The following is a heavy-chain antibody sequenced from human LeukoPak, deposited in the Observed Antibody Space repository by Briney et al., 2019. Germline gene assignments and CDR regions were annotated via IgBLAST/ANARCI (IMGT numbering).Heavy chain of an antibody. CDR3: AKDAWAARPEGGY. D-gene: IGHD6-6*01. J-gene: IGHJ4*02. CDR2: IFPSGGEI. CDR1: GFTFSTFA. V-gene: IGHV3-23*01. Sequence: GGSLRLSCEASGFTFSTFAMIWVRQPPGKGLEWVSSIFPSGGEIHYADSVRGRFTISRDNSKNTLYLQMNSLRAEDTAVYYCAKDAWAARPEGGYWGQGTLVTVSS.